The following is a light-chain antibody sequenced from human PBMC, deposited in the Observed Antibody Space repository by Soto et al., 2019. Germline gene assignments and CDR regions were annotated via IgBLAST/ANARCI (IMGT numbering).Light chain of an antibody. V-gene: IGKV1-27*01. CDR1: QGISNY. Sequence: DIQMTQSPSSLSSSVGDRVTITCRASQGISNYLAWYQQQPGNVPKLLIYVASTLQSGVPSRFSGSGSGTDFTLTISSLQPEDVAIYYCQKYNSAPWTFGQGTKVEIK. J-gene: IGKJ1*01. CDR3: QKYNSAPWT. CDR2: VAS.